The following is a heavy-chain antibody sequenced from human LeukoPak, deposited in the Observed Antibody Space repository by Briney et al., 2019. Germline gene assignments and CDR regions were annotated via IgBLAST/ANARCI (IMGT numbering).Heavy chain of an antibody. CDR2: IYYSGTT. CDR1: GGSISNYS. V-gene: IGHV4-59*01. J-gene: IGHJ5*02. Sequence: SETLSLTCTVSGGSISNYSWSWIRQPPGKGLEWIGYIYYSGTTNYNPSLKSRVTMSIDTSKNQFSLKLSSVTAADTAVYYCARDTSMGTWGQGTLVTVSS. CDR3: ARDTSMGT. D-gene: IGHD5-18*01.